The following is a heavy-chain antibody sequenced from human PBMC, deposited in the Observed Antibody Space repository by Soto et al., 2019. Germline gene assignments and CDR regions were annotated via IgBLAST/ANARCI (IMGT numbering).Heavy chain of an antibody. D-gene: IGHD4-4*01. J-gene: IGHJ6*02. CDR1: GYTFTSYA. Sequence: ASVKVSCKASGYTFTSYAMHWVRQAPGQRLEWMGWINAGNGNTKYSQKFQGRVTITRDTSASTAYMELSSLRSEDTAVYYCARGLQWGYYYYYGMDVWGQGTTVT. CDR2: INAGNGNT. CDR3: ARGLQWGYYYYYGMDV. V-gene: IGHV1-3*01.